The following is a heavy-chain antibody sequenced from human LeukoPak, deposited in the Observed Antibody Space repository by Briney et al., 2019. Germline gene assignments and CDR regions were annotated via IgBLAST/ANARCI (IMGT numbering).Heavy chain of an antibody. CDR3: ARDQGYRSSTSCLGSPNWFDP. Sequence: SVKVSCKASGGTFSSYAISWVRQAPGQGLEWMGGIIPIFGTANYAQKFQGRVTITTDESTSTAYMELSSLRSEDTAVYYCARDQGYRSSTSCLGSPNWFDPWGQGTLVTVSS. V-gene: IGHV1-69*05. CDR2: IIPIFGTA. D-gene: IGHD2-2*01. CDR1: GGTFSSYA. J-gene: IGHJ5*02.